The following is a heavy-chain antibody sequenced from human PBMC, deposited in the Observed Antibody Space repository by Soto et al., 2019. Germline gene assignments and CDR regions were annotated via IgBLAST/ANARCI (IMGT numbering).Heavy chain of an antibody. CDR1: GGSISSSSYY. Sequence: SETLSLTCTVSGGSISSSSYYWGWIRQPPGKGLEWIGSIYYSGSTYYNPSLKSRVTISVDTSKNQFSLKLSSVTAADTAVYYCARVEMATIGIDYWGQGTLVTVSS. V-gene: IGHV4-39*01. CDR3: ARVEMATIGIDY. J-gene: IGHJ4*02. D-gene: IGHD5-12*01. CDR2: IYYSGST.